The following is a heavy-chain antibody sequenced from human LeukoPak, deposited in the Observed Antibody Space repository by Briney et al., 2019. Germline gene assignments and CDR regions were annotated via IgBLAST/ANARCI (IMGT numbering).Heavy chain of an antibody. V-gene: IGHV3-23*01. Sequence: GGTLRLSCAASGFSFSNYGMNWVRQAPGKGLEWVSGIIGSGGTTYYADSVKGRFTISRDNSKNTLYLQMNSLRAEDTAVYYCRSVSYYYYYMDVWGKGTTVTVSS. D-gene: IGHD6-19*01. J-gene: IGHJ6*03. CDR3: RSVSYYYYYMDV. CDR1: GFSFSNYG. CDR2: IIGSGGTT.